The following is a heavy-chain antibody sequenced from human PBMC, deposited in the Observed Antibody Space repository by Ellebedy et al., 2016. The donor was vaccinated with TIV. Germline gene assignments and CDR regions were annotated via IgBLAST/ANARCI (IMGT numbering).Heavy chain of an antibody. Sequence: ASVTVSCXVAACPLIDLSMNRVGQAPGKGLDWMGGFDPEDGETIYAQKFRGRVTMTEDTSTDTAYMELSSLRSEDTAVYYCATGYSSSWYVNYMDVWGKGTTVTVSS. CDR3: ATGYSSSWYVNYMDV. V-gene: IGHV1-24*01. D-gene: IGHD6-13*01. CDR2: FDPEDGET. CDR1: ACPLIDLS. J-gene: IGHJ6*03.